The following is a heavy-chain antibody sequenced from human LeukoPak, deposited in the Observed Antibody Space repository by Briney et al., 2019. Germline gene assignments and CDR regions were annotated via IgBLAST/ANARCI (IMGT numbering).Heavy chain of an antibody. Sequence: GGSLRLSCAASGFTFSNYNMNWVRQAPGKGLEWVSSISSSSNLIYYADSVKGRFTTSRDNAKNSLDLHMNSLRAEDTAVFYCAREAGTGERWYFDLWGRGTLVTVSS. J-gene: IGHJ2*01. CDR2: ISSSSNLI. CDR1: GFTFSNYN. CDR3: AREAGTGERWYFDL. V-gene: IGHV3-21*01. D-gene: IGHD7-27*01.